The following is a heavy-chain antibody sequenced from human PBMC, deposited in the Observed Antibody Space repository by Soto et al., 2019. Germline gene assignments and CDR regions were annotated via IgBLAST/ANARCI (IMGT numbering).Heavy chain of an antibody. J-gene: IGHJ6*02. CDR2: IYYSGTT. V-gene: IGHV4-59*01. D-gene: IGHD5-12*01. Sequence: QVQLQESGPGLVKPSETLSLTCTVSGGSIGSYYWSWIRQPPGKKLEWIGYIYYSGTTDYNPSLESRATISIDTSKNQFSLKVSSVTPADTAVYYCAREFTTMRGKRYYGMDVWGQGTTVTVSS. CDR1: GGSIGSYY. CDR3: AREFTTMRGKRYYGMDV.